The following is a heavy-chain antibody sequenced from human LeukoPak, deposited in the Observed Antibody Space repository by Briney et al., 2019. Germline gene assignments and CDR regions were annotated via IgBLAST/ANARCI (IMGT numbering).Heavy chain of an antibody. V-gene: IGHV3-33*01. CDR2: IWHDGSHN. CDR3: AREIFCSGSYPDF. Sequence: SGGALRLSCAAPGFSFNTYAMHWVRQAPGQGLEWVALIWHDGSHNFYSNSVRGQFTISRDNSKNTVYLQMNNLRPEDTAVYYCAREIFCSGSYPDFWGQGTLVTVSS. D-gene: IGHD3-10*02. J-gene: IGHJ4*02. CDR1: GFSFNTYA.